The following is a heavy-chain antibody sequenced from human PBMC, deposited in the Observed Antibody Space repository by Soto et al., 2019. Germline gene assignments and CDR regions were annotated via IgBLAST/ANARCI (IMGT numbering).Heavy chain of an antibody. CDR2: TYYRSKWYN. CDR3: ARITMIVVVITTYFDH. CDR1: GDSVSSNSAA. Sequence: SRTLSLTCAISGDSVSSNSAAWNWIRQSPSRGLEWLGRTYYRSKWYNDYAVSVKSRITISPDTSKNQFSLQLNSVTPEDTAVYYCARITMIVVVITTYFDHWGQGTLVTVSS. J-gene: IGHJ4*02. V-gene: IGHV6-1*01. D-gene: IGHD3-22*01.